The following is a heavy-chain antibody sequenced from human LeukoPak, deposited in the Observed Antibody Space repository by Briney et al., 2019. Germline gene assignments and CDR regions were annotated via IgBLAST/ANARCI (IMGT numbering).Heavy chain of an antibody. J-gene: IGHJ4*02. V-gene: IGHV4-59*08. CDR1: GGSISSYY. CDR3: ARHGSVSSGALV. Sequence: SETLSLTCTVSGGSISSYYWSWIRRPPGEGLEWIGYIFYSGSTNYNPSLKSRVTISVDTSKNQFSLKLSSVTAADTAVYYCARHGSVSSGALVWGQGTLVTVSS. CDR2: IFYSGST. D-gene: IGHD3-22*01.